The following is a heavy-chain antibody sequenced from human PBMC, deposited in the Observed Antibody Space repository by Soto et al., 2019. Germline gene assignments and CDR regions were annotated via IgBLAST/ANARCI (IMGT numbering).Heavy chain of an antibody. CDR1: GFTFSSYG. CDR3: AKDLPLVWFGAYYFDY. CDR2: ISYDGSNK. V-gene: IGHV3-30*18. Sequence: VQLVESGGGVVQPGRSLRLSCAASGFTFSSYGMHWVRQAPGKGLEWVAVISYDGSNKYYADSVKGRFTISRDNSKNTLYLQMNSLRAEDTAVYYCAKDLPLVWFGAYYFDYWGQGTLVTVSS. D-gene: IGHD3-10*01. J-gene: IGHJ4*02.